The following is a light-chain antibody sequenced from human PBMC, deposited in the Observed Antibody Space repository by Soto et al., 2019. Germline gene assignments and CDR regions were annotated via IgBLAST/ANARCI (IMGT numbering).Light chain of an antibody. J-gene: IGKJ1*01. CDR2: DAS. V-gene: IGKV1-5*01. Sequence: DIQMTQSPSTLSASVGDRVTITCRASQSISSWLAWYQQKPGKAPKLLIYDASSLESGVPSRFSGSGSGTEFTRTISSLQPDDFATYYCQQYNSYSPWTFGQGTKV. CDR1: QSISSW. CDR3: QQYNSYSPWT.